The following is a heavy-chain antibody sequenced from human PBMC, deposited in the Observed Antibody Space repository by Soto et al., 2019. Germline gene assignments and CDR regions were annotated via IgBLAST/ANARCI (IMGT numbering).Heavy chain of an antibody. CDR1: GGTFSSYA. CDR2: IIPIFGTA. J-gene: IGHJ5*02. CDR3: AREGVRPYNWFDP. V-gene: IGHV1-69*01. D-gene: IGHD1-1*01. Sequence: QVQLVQSGAEVQKPGPSVKVSCKASGGTFSSYAISWVRQSPGQGLEWMGGIIPIFGTANYAQKFQGRVTITADESTSTAYMELSSLRSADTAVYYCAREGVRPYNWFDPWGQGTLVTVSS.